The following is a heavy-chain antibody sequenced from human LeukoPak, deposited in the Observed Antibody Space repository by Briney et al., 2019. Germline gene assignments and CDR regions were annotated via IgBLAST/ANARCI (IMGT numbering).Heavy chain of an antibody. J-gene: IGHJ4*02. D-gene: IGHD3-16*01. CDR1: GGTFSSYA. CDR2: INPITGGT. CDR3: TYSTNFGGFDY. V-gene: IGHV1-2*02. Sequence: ASVKVSCKASGGTFSSYAISWVRQAPGQGLEWMGWINPITGGTNYAQKFQGRVTMTRDTSISTAYMELSRLRSDDTAVYYCTYSTNFGGFDYWGQGTLVTVSS.